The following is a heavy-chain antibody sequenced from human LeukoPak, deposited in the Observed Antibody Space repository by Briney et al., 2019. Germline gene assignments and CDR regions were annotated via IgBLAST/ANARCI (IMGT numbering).Heavy chain of an antibody. Sequence: SETLSLTCTVSGGSISSYQWSWIRQPPGKGLEWIGRIYNSGSTDYSPSLKRRVTISVDTSKNQFSLKLSSVTAADTAVYYCARVIVFYYGMDVWGQGTTVTVSS. CDR1: GGSISSYQ. D-gene: IGHD3-22*01. CDR2: IYNSGST. J-gene: IGHJ6*02. V-gene: IGHV4-59*01. CDR3: ARVIVFYYGMDV.